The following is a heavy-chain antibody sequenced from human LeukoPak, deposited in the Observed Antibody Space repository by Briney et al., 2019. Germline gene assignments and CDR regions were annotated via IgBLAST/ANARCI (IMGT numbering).Heavy chain of an antibody. CDR1: GFTFSSYG. CDR2: ISYDGSNK. J-gene: IGHJ4*02. V-gene: IGHV3-30*18. CDR3: AKDRGDYYDSSGYYPAGFDY. Sequence: GGSLRLSCAASGFTFSSYGMHWVRQAPGKGLEWVAVISYDGSNKNYADSVKGRFTISRDNSKNTLYLQMNSLRAEDTAVYYFAKDRGDYYDSSGYYPAGFDYWGQGTLVTVSS. D-gene: IGHD3-22*01.